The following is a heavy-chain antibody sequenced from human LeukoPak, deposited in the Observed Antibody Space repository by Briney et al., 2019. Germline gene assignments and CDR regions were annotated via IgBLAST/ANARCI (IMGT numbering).Heavy chain of an antibody. CDR3: ARDPDQIVGANFDY. CDR1: GFTFSTYW. Sequence: GGSLRLSCAASGFTFSTYWMNWVRQAPGKGLEGGADIKQDGSGKYYVDAVKGRFTISRDNANNSLYLQMNSLTAEDTAVYYCARDPDQIVGANFDYWGQGTLVTVSS. J-gene: IGHJ4*02. CDR2: IKQDGSGK. V-gene: IGHV3-7*01. D-gene: IGHD1-26*01.